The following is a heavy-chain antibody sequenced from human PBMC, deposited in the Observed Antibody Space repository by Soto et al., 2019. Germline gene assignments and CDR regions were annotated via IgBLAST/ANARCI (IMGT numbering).Heavy chain of an antibody. CDR3: ARGRGIAVGV. CDR2: INHSGST. D-gene: IGHD6-19*01. V-gene: IGHV4-34*01. CDR1: GGSFSGYY. Sequence: QVQLQQWGAGLLKPSETLSLTCAVYGGSFSGYYWSWIRQPPGKGLEWIGEINHSGSTNYNPSLKRRVTISVDTSKNPFALRLSSVTAADTAVYYCARGRGIAVGVWGQGTLVTVSS. J-gene: IGHJ4*02.